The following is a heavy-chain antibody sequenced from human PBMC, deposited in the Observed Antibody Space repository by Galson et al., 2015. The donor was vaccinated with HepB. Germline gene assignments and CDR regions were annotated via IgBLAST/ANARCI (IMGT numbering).Heavy chain of an antibody. Sequence: QSGAEVKKPGASVKVSCKASGYTFTGYYMHWVRQAPGQRLEWMGWISPYNRETKFARKFQGRVTMTTDTITSTAYMEVRSLRSDDTAVYYCARVGAAAGFLGDWGQGTLVTVSS. CDR2: ISPYNRET. CDR1: GYTFTGYY. D-gene: IGHD6-13*01. V-gene: IGHV1-18*04. J-gene: IGHJ4*02. CDR3: ARVGAAAGFLGD.